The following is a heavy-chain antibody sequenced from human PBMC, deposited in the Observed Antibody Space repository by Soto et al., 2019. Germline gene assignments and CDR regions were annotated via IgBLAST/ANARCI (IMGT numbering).Heavy chain of an antibody. CDR1: GGSISSGGYS. CDR2: INHSGYT. V-gene: IGHV4-30-2*01. Sequence: SATLSLTCAVSGGSISSGGYSWSWIRQPPGKGLEWIGYINHSGYTYYNPSLKSRVTISVDRYKNKFSLSLTSVTAADTAVYYCARLDSGDFYDSSGYFFDYWGQGTLVTVSS. CDR3: ARLDSGDFYDSSGYFFDY. D-gene: IGHD3-22*01. J-gene: IGHJ4*02.